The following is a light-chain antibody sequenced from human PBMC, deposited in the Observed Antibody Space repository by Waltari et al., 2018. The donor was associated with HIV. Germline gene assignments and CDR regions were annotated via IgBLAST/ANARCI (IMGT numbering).Light chain of an antibody. J-gene: IGKJ4*01. CDR3: QQYYSLPPT. V-gene: IGKV4-1*01. Sequence: DIIMTQSPDSLAVSLGERVTINCKSSRNILYNSDNKNYLAWYQQKAGQAPRVLISWASTRPVGVPSSIRTFGVPERVSGSGSGTNFSLTISSLQEDDVAVYYCQQYYSLPPTFGGGTRVERK. CDR2: WAS. CDR1: RNILYNSDNKNY.